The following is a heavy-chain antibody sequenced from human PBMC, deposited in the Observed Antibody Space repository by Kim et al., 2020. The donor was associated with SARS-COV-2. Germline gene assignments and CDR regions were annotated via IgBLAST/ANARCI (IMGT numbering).Heavy chain of an antibody. CDR3: ARGSHGLLWFGELFHYFDY. V-gene: IGHV4-34*01. Sequence: SETLSLTCAVYGGSFSGYYWSWIRQPPGKGLEWIGEINHSGSTNYNPSLKSRVTISVDTSKNQFSLKLSSVTAADTAVYYCARGSHGLLWFGELFHYFDYWGQGTLVTVSS. D-gene: IGHD3-10*01. CDR2: INHSGST. J-gene: IGHJ4*02. CDR1: GGSFSGYY.